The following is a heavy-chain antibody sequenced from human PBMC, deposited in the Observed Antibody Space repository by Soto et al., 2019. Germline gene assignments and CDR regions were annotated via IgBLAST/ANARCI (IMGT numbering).Heavy chain of an antibody. V-gene: IGHV3-64D*06. CDR1: GFIFSSYT. D-gene: IGHD5-18*01. Sequence: VGSLRLSYSASGFIFSSYTIYWVRQAPGRRLEYVSAISGNGGITYYADSVKGRFTISRDNSKKTLYLQTTSLRAEDTAVYYCVKGGYSYGYSAFDIWGQGTMVTVSS. CDR3: VKGGYSYGYSAFDI. J-gene: IGHJ3*02. CDR2: ISGNGGIT.